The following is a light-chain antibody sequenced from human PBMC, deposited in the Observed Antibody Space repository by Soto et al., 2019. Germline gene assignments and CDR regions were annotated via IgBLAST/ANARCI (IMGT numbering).Light chain of an antibody. J-gene: IGLJ2*01. CDR1: SSDVGGYNY. CDR2: DVS. V-gene: IGLV2-14*01. Sequence: QSALTQPASVSGSPGQSITISCTGTSSDVGGYNYVSWYQQHPGKAPKLMIYDVSNRPSGVSNRFSGSKSGNTASLTISGLLAEDEADYYCSSYTSSSTRHVVFGGGTKLTVL. CDR3: SSYTSSSTRHVV.